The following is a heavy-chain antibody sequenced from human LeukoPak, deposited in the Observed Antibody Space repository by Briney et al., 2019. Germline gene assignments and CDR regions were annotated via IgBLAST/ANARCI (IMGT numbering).Heavy chain of an antibody. Sequence: PGGSLRLSCAASGFTFSSYWMHWVRQAPGKGLVWVSRINSDGSSTSYADSVKGRFTISRDNSKNTLYLQMNSLRPEDTAVYYCAKGDPYGSGSYPVDYWGQGTLVTVSS. CDR3: AKGDPYGSGSYPVDY. V-gene: IGHV3-74*01. CDR2: INSDGSST. D-gene: IGHD3-10*01. J-gene: IGHJ4*02. CDR1: GFTFSSYW.